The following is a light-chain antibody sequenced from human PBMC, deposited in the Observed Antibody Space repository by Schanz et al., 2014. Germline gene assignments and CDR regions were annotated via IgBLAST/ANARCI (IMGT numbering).Light chain of an antibody. V-gene: IGLV2-14*01. CDR1: SSDVGGYNY. CDR3: TSYTSSSTLWV. J-gene: IGLJ3*02. Sequence: QSALTQPASVSGSPGQSITISCIGSSSDVGGYNYVSWYQQHPGKAPKLMIYDVSNRPSGVSNRFSGSKSGNTASLTISGLQAEDEAVYYCTSYTSSSTLWVFGGGTKLTVL. CDR2: DVS.